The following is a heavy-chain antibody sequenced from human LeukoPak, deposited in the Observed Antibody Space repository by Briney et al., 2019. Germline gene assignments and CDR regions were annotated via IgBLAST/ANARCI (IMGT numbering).Heavy chain of an antibody. CDR3: TRLVPAWEGGGSNY. J-gene: IGHJ4*01. CDR2: VSRSGTT. CDR1: GYSISNNYF. Sequence: PSETLSLTCVVSGYSISNNYFWGWIRPSPGKGLEWIGTVSRSGTTYYNPSLKSRVIISIDTSKNQFSLKLISMTAAHTAVYYCTRLVPAWEGGGSNYWGRGTLVTVSS. V-gene: IGHV4-38-2*01. D-gene: IGHD1-26*01.